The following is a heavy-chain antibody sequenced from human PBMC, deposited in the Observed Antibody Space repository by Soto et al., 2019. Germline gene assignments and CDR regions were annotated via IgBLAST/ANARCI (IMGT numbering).Heavy chain of an antibody. D-gene: IGHD6-6*01. J-gene: IGHJ3*02. CDR2: IYPGDSDT. Sequence: GESLKISCKGSGYSFTSYWIGWVRQMPGKGLEWMGIIYPGDSDTRYSPSFQGQVTISADKSTSTAYLQWSSLKASDTAMYYCVRIYSSFAFDIWGQGTMVTVSS. CDR3: VRIYSSFAFDI. V-gene: IGHV5-51*01. CDR1: GYSFTSYW.